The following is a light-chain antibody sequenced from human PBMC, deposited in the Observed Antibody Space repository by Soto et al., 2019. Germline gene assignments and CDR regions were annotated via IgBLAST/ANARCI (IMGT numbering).Light chain of an antibody. CDR3: QQSYSTPRT. CDR1: QSLSSY. CDR2: AAS. J-gene: IGKJ2*01. V-gene: IGKV1-39*01. Sequence: DIQMTQSPSSLSASVGDSVTITCRASQSLSSYLNWYQPKPGKAPKLLIYAASSLQSGVPSRFSGSGSGTDFTLTISSLQPEDFATYYCQQSYSTPRTFGQGTKLEIK.